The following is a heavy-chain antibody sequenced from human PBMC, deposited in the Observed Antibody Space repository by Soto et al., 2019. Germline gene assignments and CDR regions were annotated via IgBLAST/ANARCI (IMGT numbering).Heavy chain of an antibody. CDR1: GDSVTRANAY. CDR3: AKLQPPGWIDA. CDR2: LYNSGST. J-gene: IGHJ5*01. Sequence: QVRLQESGPGLVKPSETLSLTCSVSGDSVTRANAYWIWLRQAPGKGLEWIGYLYNSGSTNYKPSLRIRVSLSLATSKNQFSVNLTSVTTADSAIYYCAKLQPPGWIDAWGHGTLVAVS. D-gene: IGHD4-4*01. V-gene: IGHV4-61*01.